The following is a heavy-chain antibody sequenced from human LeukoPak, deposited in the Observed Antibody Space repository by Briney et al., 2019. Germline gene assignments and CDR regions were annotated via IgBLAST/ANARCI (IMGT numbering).Heavy chain of an antibody. V-gene: IGHV4-30-2*01. J-gene: IGHJ3*02. CDR3: ARSSLLSSGWNAFDI. Sequence: SQTLSLTCAVSGGSISSGGYSWSWIRQPPGKGLEWIGYIYHSGSTYYNPSLKSRVTISVDRSKNQFSLKLSSVTAADTAVYYCARSSLLSSGWNAFDIWGQGTMVTVSS. CDR1: GGSISSGGYS. D-gene: IGHD6-19*01. CDR2: IYHSGST.